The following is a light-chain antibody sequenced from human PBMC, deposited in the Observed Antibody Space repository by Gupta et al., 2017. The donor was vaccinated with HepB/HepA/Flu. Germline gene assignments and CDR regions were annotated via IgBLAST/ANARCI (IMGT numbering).Light chain of an antibody. CDR2: YND. J-gene: IGLJ2*01. CDR1: SSNVGRNN. CDR3: AASDTNLNIVV. V-gene: IGLV1-44*01. Sequence: QSVLTQSTSVSGTPGQRVTISCSGSSSNVGRNNVTWYQQLPATAPKLLMYYNDDRTSAVPARISASKSATSAAMATIWVQAEDEADYYYAASDTNLNIVVFGGGTKLTVL.